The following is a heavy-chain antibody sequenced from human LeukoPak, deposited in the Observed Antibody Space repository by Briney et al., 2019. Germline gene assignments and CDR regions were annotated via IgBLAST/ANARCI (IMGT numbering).Heavy chain of an antibody. D-gene: IGHD1-1*01. V-gene: IGHV1-46*01. J-gene: IGHJ3*02. CDR1: GYTFTSYY. Sequence: RWASVKVSCKASGYTFTSYYMHWVRQAPGQGLEWMGIINPSGGSTSYAQKFQGKVTMTRDMSTSTVYMELSSLRSEDTAVYYCARDLEGAFDIWGQGTMVTVSS. CDR2: INPSGGST. CDR3: ARDLEGAFDI.